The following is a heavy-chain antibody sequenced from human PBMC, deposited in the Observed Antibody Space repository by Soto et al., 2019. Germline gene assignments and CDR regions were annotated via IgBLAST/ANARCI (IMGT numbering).Heavy chain of an antibody. Sequence: QLQESGPGLVKPSETLSLTCAVSGASVSRIGFHWGWIRQPPGQGLEWIGSIYDAGTTFYNPSLKSRVTISADTSKNHFSLRLTSVTAADTAVYYCARRGSGHTFDYWGQGTLVTVSS. V-gene: IGHV4-39*01. CDR3: ARRGSGHTFDY. CDR1: GASVSRIGFH. D-gene: IGHD3-10*01. J-gene: IGHJ4*02. CDR2: IYDAGTT.